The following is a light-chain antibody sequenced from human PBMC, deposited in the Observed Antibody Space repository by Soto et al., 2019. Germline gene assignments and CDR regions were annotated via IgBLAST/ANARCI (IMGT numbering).Light chain of an antibody. CDR2: GAS. Sequence: EIVMTQSPATLSVSPGERATLSCRASHSVSSYLAWYQQKPGQAPRLLIYGASTRATGIPARFSGSGSGTEFTLSISSLQSEDFAVYYCQQYNNWPLTFGGGTKVEI. V-gene: IGKV3-15*01. J-gene: IGKJ4*01. CDR1: HSVSSY. CDR3: QQYNNWPLT.